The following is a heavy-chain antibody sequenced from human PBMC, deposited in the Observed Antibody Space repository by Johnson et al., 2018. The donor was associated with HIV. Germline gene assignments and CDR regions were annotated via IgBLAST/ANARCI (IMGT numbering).Heavy chain of an antibody. V-gene: IGHV3-64*01. CDR2: ISSNGGST. Sequence: MQLVESGGGVVQPGRSLRLSCAASGFTFSSYAMHWVRQAPGKGLEWVSAISSNGGSTYYANSVKGRFTISRDNSKNTLYLQMGSLRAEDMAVYYCARPRTTVTQVDAFDIWGQGTMVTVSS. D-gene: IGHD4-17*01. CDR1: GFTFSSYA. CDR3: ARPRTTVTQVDAFDI. J-gene: IGHJ3*02.